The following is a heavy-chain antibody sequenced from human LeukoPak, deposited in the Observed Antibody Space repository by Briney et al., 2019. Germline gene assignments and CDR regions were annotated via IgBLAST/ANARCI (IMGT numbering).Heavy chain of an antibody. CDR3: SLRFDY. V-gene: IGHV4-31*06. CDR2: IYYSGST. CDR1: GAPINNRKYY. D-gene: IGHD3-3*01. Sequence: SETLSLTCTVSGAPINNRKYYWGWIRQSPGKGLEWIGYIYYSGSTYYNPSLKSRVTISVDTSKNQFSLKLSSVTAADTAVYYCSLRFDYWGQGTLVTVSS. J-gene: IGHJ4*02.